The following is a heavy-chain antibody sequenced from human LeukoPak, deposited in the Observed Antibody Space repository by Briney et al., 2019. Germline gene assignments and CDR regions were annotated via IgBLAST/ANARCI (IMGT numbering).Heavy chain of an antibody. V-gene: IGHV4-39*01. CDR3: ARHVSAGYYYYYYMDV. D-gene: IGHD6-13*01. CDR1: GGSISTYY. J-gene: IGHJ6*03. Sequence: SETLSLTCTLSGGSISTYYWGWIRQPPGKGLEWIGSIYYSGSTYYNPSLKSRVTISVDTSKNQFSLKLSSVTAADTAVYYCARHVSAGYYYYYYMDVWGKGTTVTVSS. CDR2: IYYSGST.